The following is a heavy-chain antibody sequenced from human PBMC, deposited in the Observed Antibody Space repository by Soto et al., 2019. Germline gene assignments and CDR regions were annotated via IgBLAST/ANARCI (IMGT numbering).Heavy chain of an antibody. CDR1: GFTFSSYA. Sequence: PGGSLRLSCASSGFTFSSYAMSWVRQAPGKGLEWVSAISGSGGSTYYADSVKGRFTISRDNSKNTLYLQMNSLRAEDTAVYYCAKFEYSSSSRDYWGQGTLVTVSS. J-gene: IGHJ4*02. D-gene: IGHD6-6*01. CDR3: AKFEYSSSSRDY. CDR2: ISGSGGST. V-gene: IGHV3-23*01.